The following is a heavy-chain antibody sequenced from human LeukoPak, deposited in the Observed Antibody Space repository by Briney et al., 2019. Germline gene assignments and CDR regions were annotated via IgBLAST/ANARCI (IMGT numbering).Heavy chain of an antibody. J-gene: IGHJ4*02. V-gene: IGHV3-9*01. D-gene: IGHD6-19*01. CDR1: GFTFDDYA. CDR3: AKDITSTVAGIHY. Sequence: GGSLRLSCAASGFTFDDYAMHWVRQAPGKGLEWVSGISWNTGTIGYADSVKGRFTISRDNAKNSLYLQMSSLRAEDTALYYCAKDITSTVAGIHYWGQGTLVTVSS. CDR2: ISWNTGTI.